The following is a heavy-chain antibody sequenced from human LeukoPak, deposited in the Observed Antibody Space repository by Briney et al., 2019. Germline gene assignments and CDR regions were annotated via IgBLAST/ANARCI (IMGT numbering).Heavy chain of an antibody. J-gene: IGHJ6*02. CDR2: TYYRTKWYN. CDR1: GDSVSSNSAA. D-gene: IGHD6-13*01. V-gene: IGHV6-1*01. CDR3: ARVGLSSSSWYYYYYGMDV. Sequence: SQTLSLTCAVSGDSVSSNSAAWDWLRQSPSRGLEWLGRTYYRTKWYNDYAVSVKSRIPINPDTSKNQFSLQLNSVTPEDTAVYYCARVGLSSSSWYYYYYGMDVWGQGTTVTVSS.